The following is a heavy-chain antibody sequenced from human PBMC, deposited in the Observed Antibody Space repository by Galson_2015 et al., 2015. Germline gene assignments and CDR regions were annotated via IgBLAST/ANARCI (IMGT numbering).Heavy chain of an antibody. D-gene: IGHD4-23*01. V-gene: IGHV3-48*03. CDR2: ITSTGDTT. CDR1: AFAFSIYD. J-gene: IGHJ6*03. CDR3: AKTTVAAGSSWYMDA. Sequence: SLRLSCAASAFAFSIYDMNWIRQAPGKGLEWVSYITSTGDTTYYADSVKGRFTVSRDNAKNSLFLQMNSLRAEDTALYYCAKTTVAAGSSWYMDAWARGPRSPSR.